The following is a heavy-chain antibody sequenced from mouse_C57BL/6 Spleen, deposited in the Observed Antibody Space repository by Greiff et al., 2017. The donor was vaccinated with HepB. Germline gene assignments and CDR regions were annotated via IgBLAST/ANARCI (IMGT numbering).Heavy chain of an antibody. Sequence: EVQLQQSGPELVKPGASVKIPCKASGYTFTDYNMDWVKQSHGKSLEWIGDINPNNGGTIYNQKFKGKATLTVDKSSSTAYMELRSLTSEETAVYYWARPLITTGVNWYFDVWGTGTTVTVSS. CDR2: INPNNGGT. J-gene: IGHJ1*03. V-gene: IGHV1-18*01. D-gene: IGHD1-1*01. CDR3: ARPLITTGVNWYFDV. CDR1: GYTFTDYN.